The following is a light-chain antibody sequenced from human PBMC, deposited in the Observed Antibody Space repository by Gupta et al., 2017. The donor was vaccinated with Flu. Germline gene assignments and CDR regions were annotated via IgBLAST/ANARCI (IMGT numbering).Light chain of an antibody. Sequence: GDRVTITGRASQSISSWLAWYQQKPGKAPKVLIDKASSLESGVPSRCSGSGSGTEFTLTISSLQPDDVATYYYQQYHTYPYTFGQGTKLEMK. CDR1: QSISSW. J-gene: IGKJ2*01. CDR2: KAS. CDR3: QQYHTYPYT. V-gene: IGKV1-5*03.